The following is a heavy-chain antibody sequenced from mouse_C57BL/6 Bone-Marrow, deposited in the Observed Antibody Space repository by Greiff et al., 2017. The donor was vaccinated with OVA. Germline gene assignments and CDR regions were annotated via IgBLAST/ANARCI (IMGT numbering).Heavy chain of an antibody. CDR2: IFPGSGST. D-gene: IGHD2-3*01. V-gene: IGHV1-75*01. Sequence: VQVVESGPELVKPGASVKISCKASGYTFTDYYINWVKQRPGQGLEGIGWIFPGSGSTYYNEKFKGKATLTVDKSSSTAYMLLSSLTSEDSAVYFCARRDDGYQHWFAYWGQGTLVTVSA. CDR1: GYTFTDYY. J-gene: IGHJ3*01. CDR3: ARRDDGYQHWFAY.